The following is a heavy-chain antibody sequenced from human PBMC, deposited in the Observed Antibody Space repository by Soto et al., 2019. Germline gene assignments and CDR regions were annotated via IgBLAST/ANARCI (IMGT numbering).Heavy chain of an antibody. V-gene: IGHV1-18*01. Sequence: QVQLVQSGAEVKMHGASVKVSCQASGYMFTIDGISWVRQAPGQGLEWLGWISANSGNTNYAQNVQDRVILTTNTSTATAYMELRSLRSDDTAVYYCARDRNHGLDNWGQGTLGTVSS. CDR3: ARDRNHGLDN. D-gene: IGHD4-17*01. CDR1: GYMFTIDG. CDR2: ISANSGNT. J-gene: IGHJ4*02.